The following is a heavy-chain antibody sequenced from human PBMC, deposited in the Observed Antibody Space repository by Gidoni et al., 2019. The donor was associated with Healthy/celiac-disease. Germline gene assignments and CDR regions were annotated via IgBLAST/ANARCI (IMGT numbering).Heavy chain of an antibody. V-gene: IGHV3-33*01. CDR2: IWYDGSNK. CDR3: AREVGDYFDY. Sequence: LEWVAVIWYDGSNKYYADSVKGRFTISRDNSKNTLYLQMNSLRAEDTAVYYCAREVGDYFDYWGQGTLVTVSS. D-gene: IGHD3-16*01. J-gene: IGHJ4*02.